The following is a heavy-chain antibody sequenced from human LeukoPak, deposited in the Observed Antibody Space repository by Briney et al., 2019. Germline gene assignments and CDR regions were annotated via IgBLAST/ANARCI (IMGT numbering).Heavy chain of an antibody. CDR1: GGTLSSYA. J-gene: IGHJ5*02. CDR3: ARDPSALGYCSGGSCYFP. Sequence: SVKVSCKASGGTLSSYAISWVRQAPGQGLEWMGRIIPILGIANYAQKFQGRVTITADKSTSTAYMELSSLRSEDTAVYYCARDPSALGYCSGGSCYFPWGQGTLVTVSS. D-gene: IGHD2-15*01. V-gene: IGHV1-69*04. CDR2: IIPILGIA.